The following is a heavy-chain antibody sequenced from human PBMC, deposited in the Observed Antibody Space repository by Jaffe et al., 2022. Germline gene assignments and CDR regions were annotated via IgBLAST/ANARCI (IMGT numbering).Heavy chain of an antibody. D-gene: IGHD2-8*02. CDR1: GFIFSNYG. V-gene: IGHV3-30*18. J-gene: IGHJ4*02. CDR2: VSNDGSDK. Sequence: QVQLVESGGGVVQPGRSLRVSCAASGFIFSNYGIHWFRQAPGKGLEWVAVVSNDGSDKKFADSVRGRFTISRDNSRNTVFLQMNSLRTDDTAVYYCAKGLVVSPMSFMTHFWGQGTLVTVSS. CDR3: AKGLVVSPMSFMTHF.